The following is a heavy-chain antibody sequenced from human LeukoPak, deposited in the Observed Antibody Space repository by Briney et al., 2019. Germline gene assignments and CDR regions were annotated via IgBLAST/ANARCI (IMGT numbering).Heavy chain of an antibody. CDR2: IYYSGTT. CDR1: GGSINSRNSY. V-gene: IGHV4-39*01. D-gene: IGHD5-18*01. CDR3: ARHMDSAMVSFDF. Sequence: SETLSLTCTVSGGSINSRNSYWGWIRQSPGKGLEWIATIYYSGTTYYKPSLKSRVTISIDTSKNQFSLRLTSVTAADTAVYRCARHMDSAMVSFDFWGQGTLVAVSS. J-gene: IGHJ4*02.